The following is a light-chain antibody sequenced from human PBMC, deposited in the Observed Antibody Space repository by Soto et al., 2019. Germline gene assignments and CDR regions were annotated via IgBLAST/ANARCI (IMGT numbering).Light chain of an antibody. J-gene: IGKJ5*01. CDR1: QSVSSY. Sequence: EIVFTQSPATLSLSPGARATLSCRASQSVSSYLAWYQQKPGQAPRLXIYDASNRETGILAGFSCSGVGTECTRTISRLEHEDVVVYCCQQYGSSTITFGQGTRLEIK. CDR2: DAS. V-gene: IGKV3-11*01. CDR3: QQYGSSTIT.